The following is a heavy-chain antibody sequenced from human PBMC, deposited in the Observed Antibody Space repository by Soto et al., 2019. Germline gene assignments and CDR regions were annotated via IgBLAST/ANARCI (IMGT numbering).Heavy chain of an antibody. CDR3: ASEYYYGAGSYQTTTYYYYYGMDV. CDR2: ISSSSSYI. J-gene: IGHJ6*02. D-gene: IGHD3-10*01. Sequence: EVQLVESGGGLVKPGGSLRLSCAASGFTFSSYSMNWVRQAPGKGLEWVSSISSSSSYIYYADSVKGRFTISRDNAKNSLYLEMNSMRADDTAVYYCASEYYYGAGSYQTTTYYYYYGMDVWGQGPTVTVSS. CDR1: GFTFSSYS. V-gene: IGHV3-21*01.